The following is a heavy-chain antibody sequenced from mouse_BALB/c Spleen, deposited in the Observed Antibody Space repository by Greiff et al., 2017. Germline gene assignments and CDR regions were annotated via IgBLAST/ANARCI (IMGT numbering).Heavy chain of an antibody. CDR1: GFNIKDTY. J-gene: IGHJ3*01. V-gene: IGHV14-3*02. CDR3: ARLLRSY. Sequence: EVMLVESGAELVKPGASVKLSCTASGFNIKDTYMHWVKQRPEQGLEWIGRIDPANGNTKYDPKFQGKATITADTSSNTAYLQLSSLTSEDTAVYYCARLLRSYWGQGTLVTVSA. D-gene: IGHD1-1*01. CDR2: IDPANGNT.